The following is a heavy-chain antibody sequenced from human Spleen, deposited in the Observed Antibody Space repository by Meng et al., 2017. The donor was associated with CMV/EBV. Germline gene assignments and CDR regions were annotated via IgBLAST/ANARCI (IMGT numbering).Heavy chain of an antibody. CDR1: GFLFSSYA. Sequence: SGFLFSSYAMHWVRQAPGKALEYVAGINNNGENTYYGDSVKGRFIVSGDNSKSTLHLQMGGLRDEDMAVYYCARDRYSYGNKASFDYWGQGTLVTVSS. CDR2: INNNGENT. J-gene: IGHJ4*02. D-gene: IGHD5-18*01. CDR3: ARDRYSYGNKASFDY. V-gene: IGHV3-64*02.